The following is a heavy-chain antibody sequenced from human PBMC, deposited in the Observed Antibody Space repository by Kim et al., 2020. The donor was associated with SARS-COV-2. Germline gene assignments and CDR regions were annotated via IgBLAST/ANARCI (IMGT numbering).Heavy chain of an antibody. V-gene: IGHV3-7*03. CDR3: ARDGYCDSWTIFDY. CDR2: INKDGNGR. J-gene: IGHJ4*02. D-gene: IGHD3-22*01. Sequence: GGSLRLSCVASGFTFGTYWMSWVRRAPGKGLEWVANINKDGNGRIYVDSVKGRFTISRDNAKNSVYLQMDSLRAEDTAVYYCARDGYCDSWTIFDYWGQGTLVTVST. CDR1: GFTFGTYW.